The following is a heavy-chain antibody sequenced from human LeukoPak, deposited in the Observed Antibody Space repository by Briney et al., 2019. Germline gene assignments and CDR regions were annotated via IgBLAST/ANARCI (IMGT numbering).Heavy chain of an antibody. D-gene: IGHD2-15*01. CDR3: AKLRSGDPVAATNY. CDR1: GFIFSNYA. J-gene: IGHJ4*02. Sequence: PGGSLRLPCAASGFIFSNYAMSWVRQAPGKGLVWVSTISGSDGSTYYADSVKGRFTISRDNSKNTLYLQMNSLRVDDTAVYYCAKLRSGDPVAATNYWGQGTLVTVSS. CDR2: ISGSDGST. V-gene: IGHV3-23*01.